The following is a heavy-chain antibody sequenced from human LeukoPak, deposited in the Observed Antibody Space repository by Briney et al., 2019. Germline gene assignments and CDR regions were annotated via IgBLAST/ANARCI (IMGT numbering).Heavy chain of an antibody. J-gene: IGHJ4*02. V-gene: IGHV3-21*01. CDR2: ISSGSGHI. CDR3: ARDERVCSGGSCYPTDY. CDR1: GFTFSTYA. Sequence: PGGSLRLSCAASGFTFSTYAMNWVRQAPGKGLEWVSSISSGSGHIYYADSVRGGFTISRENAKNSLYLQMNSLRAEDTAVYYCARDERVCSGGSCYPTDYSGQGTLVTVSS. D-gene: IGHD2-15*01.